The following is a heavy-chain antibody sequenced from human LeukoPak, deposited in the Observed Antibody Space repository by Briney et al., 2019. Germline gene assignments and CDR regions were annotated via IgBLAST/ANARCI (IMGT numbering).Heavy chain of an antibody. CDR3: ARDREGDGYNSFDY. J-gene: IGHJ4*02. Sequence: SVKVACKAPGGAFSSYASSWVRQGPGPGLEWMGRIIPIFGIANYAQKFQGRVTITADKSTSTAYMELSSLRSEDTAVYYCARDREGDGYNSFDYWGQGTLVTVSS. D-gene: IGHD5-24*01. V-gene: IGHV1-69*04. CDR2: IIPIFGIA. CDR1: GGAFSSYA.